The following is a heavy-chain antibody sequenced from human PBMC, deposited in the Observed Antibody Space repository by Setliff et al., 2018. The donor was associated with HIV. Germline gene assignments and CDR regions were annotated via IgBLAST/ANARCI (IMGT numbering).Heavy chain of an antibody. CDR1: GFIFSSYA. V-gene: IGHV3-30*07. CDR3: AAQGGFLDWFPLVH. CDR2: KSYDGNNK. D-gene: IGHD3-3*01. J-gene: IGHJ4*02. Sequence: GGSLRLSCAASGFIFSSYAMHWVRQAPGKGLEWVAVKSYDGNNKYYADSVKGRFTISRDNSKNTLYLQMNSLRAEDTAVYYCAAQGGFLDWFPLVHWGQGTLVTVSS.